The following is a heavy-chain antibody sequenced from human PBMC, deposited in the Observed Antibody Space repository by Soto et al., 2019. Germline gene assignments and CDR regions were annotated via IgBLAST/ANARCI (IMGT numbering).Heavy chain of an antibody. D-gene: IGHD5-18*01. CDR3: ARGLYGYGGNPIDY. CDR2: IYYSGTT. Sequence: PSETLSLTCTVSGGSISSTSYYWAWIRQPPGGQLEWIANIYYSGTTYYNPSLKSRVTISVDTSKNQFSLKLSSVTAADTAVYYCARGLYGYGGNPIDYWGQGTLVTVSS. CDR1: GGSISSTSYY. V-gene: IGHV4-39*07. J-gene: IGHJ4*02.